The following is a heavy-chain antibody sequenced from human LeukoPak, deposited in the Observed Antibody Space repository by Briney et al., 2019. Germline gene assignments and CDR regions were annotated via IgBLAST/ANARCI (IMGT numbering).Heavy chain of an antibody. V-gene: IGHV3-23*01. CDR2: ISGSGGST. Sequence: GGSLRLSCAASGFTFSSYAMSWVRQAPGKGLEWVAAISGSGGSTYYADSVKGRFTISRDNSKNTLYLQMNSLRAEDTAVYYCARRAGGYSHPYDYWGQGILVTVSS. J-gene: IGHJ4*02. CDR3: ARRAGGYSHPYDY. D-gene: IGHD4-23*01. CDR1: GFTFSSYA.